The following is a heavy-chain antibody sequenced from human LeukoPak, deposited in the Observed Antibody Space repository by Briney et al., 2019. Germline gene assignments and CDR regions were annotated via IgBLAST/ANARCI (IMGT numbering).Heavy chain of an antibody. CDR1: GGTFSSYA. Sequence: VASVKVSCKASGGTFSSYAISWVRQAPGQGLEWMGGIIPIFGTANYAQKFQGRVTITTDESTSTAYMELSSLRSKDTAVYYCARGLRWLHSSNWFGPWGQGTLVTVSS. D-gene: IGHD5-24*01. V-gene: IGHV1-69*05. CDR3: ARGLRWLHSSNWFGP. J-gene: IGHJ5*02. CDR2: IIPIFGTA.